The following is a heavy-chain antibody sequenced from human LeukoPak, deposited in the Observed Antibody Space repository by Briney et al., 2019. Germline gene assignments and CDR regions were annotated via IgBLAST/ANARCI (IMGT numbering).Heavy chain of an antibody. Sequence: QPGGSLRLSCAVSGFSFSSYWMSWVRQAPGKGLEWVANIKEDGSEKHYVDSVKGRFTISRDNVKNALYLQMNSLRAEDTAVYYCARDGSFRPMVRRVIGFTDYWGQGTLVTVSS. CDR2: IKEDGSEK. D-gene: IGHD3-10*01. V-gene: IGHV3-7*01. CDR3: ARDGSFRPMVRRVIGFTDY. CDR1: GFSFSSYW. J-gene: IGHJ4*02.